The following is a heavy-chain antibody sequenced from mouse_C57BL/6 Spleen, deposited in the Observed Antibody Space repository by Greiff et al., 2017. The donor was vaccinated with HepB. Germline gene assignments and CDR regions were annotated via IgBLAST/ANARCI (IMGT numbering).Heavy chain of an antibody. V-gene: IGHV5-12*01. CDR3: ARRDDGYFWYFDV. D-gene: IGHD2-3*01. CDR2: ISNGGGST. J-gene: IGHJ1*03. CDR1: GFTFSDYY. Sequence: EVMLVESGGGLVQPGGSLKLSCAASGFTFSDYYMYWVRQTPEKRLEWVAYISNGGGSTYYPDTVKGRFTISRDNAKNTLYLQMSRLKSEDTAMYYCARRDDGYFWYFDVWGTGTTVTVSS.